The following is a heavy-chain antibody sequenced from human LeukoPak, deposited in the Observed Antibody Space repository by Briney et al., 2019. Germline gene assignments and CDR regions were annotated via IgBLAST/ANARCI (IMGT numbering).Heavy chain of an antibody. J-gene: IGHJ3*02. CDR3: ARQYYDILTGYDRGDAFDI. CDR2: IYTSGST. D-gene: IGHD3-9*01. V-gene: IGHV4-4*07. CDR1: GGSISSYY. Sequence: SETLSLTCTVSGGSISSYYWSWIRQPAGKGLEWIGRIYTSGSTNYNPSLKSRVTMSVDTSKNQFSLKLSSVTAADTAVYYCARQYYDILTGYDRGDAFDIWGQGTTVTVSS.